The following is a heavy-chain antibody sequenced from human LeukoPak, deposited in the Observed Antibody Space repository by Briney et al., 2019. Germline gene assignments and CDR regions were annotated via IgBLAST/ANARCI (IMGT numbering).Heavy chain of an antibody. Sequence: GESLKISCKGSGYSFTSYWIGWVRQMPGKGLEWMGIIYPGDSDTRYSPSFQGQVTISADKSISTAYLQWSSLKASDTAVYYCARGPSYYDFWSGYLLDYWGQGTLVTVSS. J-gene: IGHJ4*02. CDR1: GYSFTSYW. V-gene: IGHV5-51*01. CDR2: IYPGDSDT. CDR3: ARGPSYYDFWSGYLLDY. D-gene: IGHD3-3*01.